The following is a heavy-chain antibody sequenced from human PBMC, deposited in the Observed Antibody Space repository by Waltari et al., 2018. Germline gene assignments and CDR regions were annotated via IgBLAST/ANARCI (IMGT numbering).Heavy chain of an antibody. V-gene: IGHV4-39*01. D-gene: IGHD1-26*01. Sequence: QLQLQESGPGLVKPSETLSLTCTVSGGSISSSSYYWRWLRQPPGKGLEWIGSIYYSGSTYYNPSLKSRVTISVDTSKNQFSLKLSSVTAADTAVYYCARHPRGVGALPYFDYWGQGTLVTVSS. CDR1: GGSISSSSYY. J-gene: IGHJ4*02. CDR2: IYYSGST. CDR3: ARHPRGVGALPYFDY.